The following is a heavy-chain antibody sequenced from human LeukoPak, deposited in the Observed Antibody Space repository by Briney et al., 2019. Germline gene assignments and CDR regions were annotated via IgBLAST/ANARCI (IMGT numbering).Heavy chain of an antibody. V-gene: IGHV4-59*01. Sequence: SETLSLTCTVSGGSISSYYWSWIRQPPGKGLEWIGYIYCSGSTNYNPSLKSRVTISVDTSKNQFSLELSSVTAADTAVYYCAMAYYYDSSGYYLWGQGTLVTVSS. D-gene: IGHD3-22*01. CDR2: IYCSGST. J-gene: IGHJ4*02. CDR3: AMAYYYDSSGYYL. CDR1: GGSISSYY.